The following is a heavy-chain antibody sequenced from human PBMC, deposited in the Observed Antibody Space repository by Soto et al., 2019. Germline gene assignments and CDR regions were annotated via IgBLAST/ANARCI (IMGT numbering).Heavy chain of an antibody. D-gene: IGHD2-2*01. V-gene: IGHV4-59*12. J-gene: IGHJ4*02. Sequence: SETLSLTCTVSGGSISSYYWSWIRQPPGKGLEWIGYIYYSGSTNYNPSLKSRVTISVDTSKNQFSLKLSSVTAADTAVYYCARKLRYCSSSSCEIPYYFDFWGQGTPVTVSS. CDR2: IYYSGST. CDR3: ARKLRYCSSSSCEIPYYFDF. CDR1: GGSISSYY.